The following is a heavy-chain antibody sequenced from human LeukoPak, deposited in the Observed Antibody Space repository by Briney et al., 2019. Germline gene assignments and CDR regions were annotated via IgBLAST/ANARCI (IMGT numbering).Heavy chain of an antibody. CDR1: GGSISSGDYY. Sequence: PSETLSLTCTVSGGSISSGDYYWSWIRQPPGKGLEWIGYIYYSGSTYYNPSLKSRVTISVDTSKNQFSLKLSSVTAADTAVYYCASLSGSFLFDYWGQGTLVTVSS. CDR3: ASLSGSFLFDY. D-gene: IGHD1-26*01. V-gene: IGHV4-30-4*01. J-gene: IGHJ4*02. CDR2: IYYSGST.